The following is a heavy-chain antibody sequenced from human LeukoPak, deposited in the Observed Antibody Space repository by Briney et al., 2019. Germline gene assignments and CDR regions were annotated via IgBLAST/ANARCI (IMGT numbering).Heavy chain of an antibody. CDR1: GYTFTSYA. V-gene: IGHV1-3*04. Sequence: GASVKVSCKASGYTFTSYAMHWVRQAPGQRLEWMGWINTGNGNTKYSQNFQGRVTITRDTSASTAYMDLSSLGSEDTAVYYCARDESYAVYWGQGTLVTVSS. CDR2: INTGNGNT. D-gene: IGHD3-10*01. CDR3: ARDESYAVY. J-gene: IGHJ4*02.